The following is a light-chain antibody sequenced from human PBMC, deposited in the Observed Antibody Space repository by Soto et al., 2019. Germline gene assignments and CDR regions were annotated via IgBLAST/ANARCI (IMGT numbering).Light chain of an antibody. Sequence: ENALTQSPGTLSLPPGQRATLSCRASQSVSSSYLAWYQHKSGQAPRLLIYGASSMATGIPDRFSRSVSGTDFTLTISRLEPEDFAVYYCQQYGSPPLTCGGGTKVEIK. CDR1: QSVSSSY. CDR3: QQYGSPPLT. CDR2: GAS. J-gene: IGKJ4*01. V-gene: IGKV3-20*01.